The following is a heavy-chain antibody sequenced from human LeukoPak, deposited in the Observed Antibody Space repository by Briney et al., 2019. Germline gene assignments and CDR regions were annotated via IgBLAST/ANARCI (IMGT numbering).Heavy chain of an antibody. J-gene: IGHJ4*02. Sequence: GGSLRLSCVGSGFTFSDYAIHWVRQAPGRGLEWVAVSSHDEVGKQFADSVKGRFTLSRDNSRDSVHLQMNRLRDEDTAVYYCAKDRGYGEHEPFESWGQGSLVTVSS. CDR3: AKDRGYGEHEPFES. CDR1: GFTFSDYA. D-gene: IGHD4/OR15-4a*01. CDR2: SSHDEVGK. V-gene: IGHV3-30*18.